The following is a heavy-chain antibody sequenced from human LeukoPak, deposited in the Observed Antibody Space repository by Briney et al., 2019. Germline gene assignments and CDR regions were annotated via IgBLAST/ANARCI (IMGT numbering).Heavy chain of an antibody. D-gene: IGHD3-22*01. J-gene: IGHJ4*02. CDR1: GFTFSSYG. CDR3: ANPLGTYYYDSSGYGY. V-gene: IGHV3-30*02. Sequence: GGSLRLSCAASGFTFSSYGMHWVRQAPGKGLEWVAFIRYDGSNKYYADSVKGRFTISRDNSKNTLYLQMNSLGAEDTAVYYCANPLGTYYYDSSGYGYWGQGTLVTVSS. CDR2: IRYDGSNK.